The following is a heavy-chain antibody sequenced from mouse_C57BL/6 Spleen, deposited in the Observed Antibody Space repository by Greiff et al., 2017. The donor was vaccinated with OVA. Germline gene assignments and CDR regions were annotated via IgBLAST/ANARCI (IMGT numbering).Heavy chain of an antibody. D-gene: IGHD1-1*01. CDR2: ISSGGDYI. V-gene: IGHV5-9-1*02. CDR3: TRDGSSPYYFDY. J-gene: IGHJ2*01. Sequence: EVHLVESGEGLVKPGGSLKLSCAASGFTFSSYAMSWVRQTPEKRLEWVAYISSGGDYIYYADTVKGRFTISRDNARNTLYLQMSSLKSEDTAMYYCTRDGSSPYYFDYWGQGTTLTVSS. CDR1: GFTFSSYA.